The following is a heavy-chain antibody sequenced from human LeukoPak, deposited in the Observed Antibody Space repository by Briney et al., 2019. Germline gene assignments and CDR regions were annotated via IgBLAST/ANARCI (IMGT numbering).Heavy chain of an antibody. CDR3: AKDPIVVDAFDI. CDR2: ISGSGGST. D-gene: IGHD2-15*01. Sequence: GASLRLSCAASGFTFSSYAMSWVRQAPGKGLEWVSAISGSGGSTYYADSVKGRFTISRDNSKNTLYLQMNSLRAEDTAVYYCAKDPIVVDAFDIWGQGTTATVSS. V-gene: IGHV3-23*01. J-gene: IGHJ3*02. CDR1: GFTFSSYA.